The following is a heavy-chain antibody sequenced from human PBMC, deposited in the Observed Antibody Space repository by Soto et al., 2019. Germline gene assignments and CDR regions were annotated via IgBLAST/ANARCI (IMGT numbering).Heavy chain of an antibody. Sequence: EVQLVESGGGLVQPGGSLRLSCAASGFTVSSKFMSWVRQAPGQGLEWVSVIYSGGSTPHADSVKGRFTISRDNSKNTLYIQMNSLLVEDTAVYYCARIDYGDDYRVQGTLVTVSS. V-gene: IGHV3-66*01. J-gene: IGHJ4*02. CDR3: ARIDYGDDY. CDR2: IYSGGST. D-gene: IGHD4-17*01. CDR1: GFTVSSKF.